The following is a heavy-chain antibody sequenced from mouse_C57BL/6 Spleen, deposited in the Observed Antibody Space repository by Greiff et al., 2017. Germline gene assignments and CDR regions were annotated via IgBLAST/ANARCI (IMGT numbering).Heavy chain of an antibody. Sequence: QVQLQQPGTELVKPGASVKLSCKASGYTFTSYWMHWVKQRPGQGLEWIGNINPSNGGTNYNEKFKSKATLTVDKSSSTAYMQLSSLTSEDSAVYYCARTLHYYDSSYPWFAYWGQGTLVTVSA. CDR1: GYTFTSYW. D-gene: IGHD1-1*01. CDR3: ARTLHYYDSSYPWFAY. J-gene: IGHJ3*01. V-gene: IGHV1-53*01. CDR2: INPSNGGT.